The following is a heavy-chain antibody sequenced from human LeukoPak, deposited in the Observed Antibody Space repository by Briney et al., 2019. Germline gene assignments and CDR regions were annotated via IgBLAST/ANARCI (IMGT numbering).Heavy chain of an antibody. CDR3: ARASIAAYYYYYMDV. CDR1: GFTFSSYA. D-gene: IGHD6-6*01. J-gene: IGHJ6*03. Sequence: PGGSLRLSCAASGFTFSSYAMSWVRQAPGKGLEWVSAISGSGGSTYYADSVKGRFTISRDNAKNSLYLQMNSLRAEDTAVYYCARASIAAYYYYYMDVWGKGTTVTVSS. CDR2: ISGSGGST. V-gene: IGHV3-23*01.